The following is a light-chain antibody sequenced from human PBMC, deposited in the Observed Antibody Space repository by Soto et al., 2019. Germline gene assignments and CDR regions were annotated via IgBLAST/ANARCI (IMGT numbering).Light chain of an antibody. J-gene: IGKJ1*01. CDR1: QSVNSN. CDR2: GAS. V-gene: IGKV3-15*01. CDR3: QQYNNWPWT. Sequence: IVWAQCRGTVSFSLVEGATISSRASQSVNSNYLAWHQQKPGQAPRLLIHGASTRATGFPARFNGSGSGPDFTLTISSLQSEDFAIYYWQQYNNWPWTFGQGTKVDIK.